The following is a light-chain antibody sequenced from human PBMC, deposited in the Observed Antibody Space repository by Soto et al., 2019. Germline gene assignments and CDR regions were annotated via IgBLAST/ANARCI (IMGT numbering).Light chain of an antibody. Sequence: QSALTQPASVSGSPGQSITISCTGTSSDVGSYNLVSWYQHHPRKAPKLMIYEGSKRPTGVSNRFSGSKSGNTASLTISGLQAEDEADYYCCSYAGSSTFYVFGTGTKVTVL. CDR1: SSDVGSYNL. J-gene: IGLJ1*01. CDR3: CSYAGSSTFYV. CDR2: EGS. V-gene: IGLV2-23*01.